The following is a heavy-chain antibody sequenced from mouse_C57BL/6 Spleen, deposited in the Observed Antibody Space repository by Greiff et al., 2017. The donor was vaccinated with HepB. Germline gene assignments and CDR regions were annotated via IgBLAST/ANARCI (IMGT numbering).Heavy chain of an antibody. CDR1: GYTFTSYW. D-gene: IGHD2-10*02. V-gene: IGHV1-7*01. Sequence: QVQLQQSGAELAKPGASVKLSCKASGYTFTSYWMHWVKQRPGQGLEWIGYINPSSGYTKYNQKFKDKATLTADKSSSTAYMQLSSLTYEDSAVYYCARTYGSRDWYFDVWGTVTTVTVSS. CDR3: ARTYGSRDWYFDV. CDR2: INPSSGYT. J-gene: IGHJ1*03.